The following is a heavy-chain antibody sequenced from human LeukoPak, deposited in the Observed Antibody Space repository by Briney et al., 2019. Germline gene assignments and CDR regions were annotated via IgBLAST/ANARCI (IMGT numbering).Heavy chain of an antibody. Sequence: AGGSLRLSCAASGFTFSNAWMSWVRQAPGKGLEGVGRIKSKTEGGTTEHAAPVTCRFTTPRADSKHTLYLQMKRLKTEDTALSYCTTAPSASGSPIQYYWGQGILVTVSS. CDR2: IKSKTEGGTT. J-gene: IGHJ4*02. D-gene: IGHD3-10*01. CDR1: GFTFSNAW. CDR3: TTAPSASGSPIQYY. V-gene: IGHV3-15*01.